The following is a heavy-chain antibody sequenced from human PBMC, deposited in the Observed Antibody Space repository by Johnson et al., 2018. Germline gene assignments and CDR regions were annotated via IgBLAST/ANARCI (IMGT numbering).Heavy chain of an antibody. D-gene: IGHD5-24*01. CDR3: ARGRWLQLEDYYYYGMDV. Sequence: QVQLQESGGGVVQPGRSLRLSCAASGFTFSNYAMHWVRQAPGKGLEWVAVISYDGSNKYYADSVKGRFTISRDNSKNTLYLQMNSLRAEDTAVYYCARGRWLQLEDYYYYGMDVWGQGTTVTVSS. CDR2: ISYDGSNK. J-gene: IGHJ6*02. CDR1: GFTFSNYA. V-gene: IGHV3-30*03.